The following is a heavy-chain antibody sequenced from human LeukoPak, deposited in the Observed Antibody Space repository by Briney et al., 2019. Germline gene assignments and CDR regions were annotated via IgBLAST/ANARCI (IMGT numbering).Heavy chain of an antibody. CDR3: ARRQAAADY. D-gene: IGHD6-13*01. CDR2: IIPIFGTA. V-gene: IGHV1-69*05. CDR1: GGTFSSYA. J-gene: IGHJ4*02. Sequence: SVKVSCKASGGTFSSYAISWVRQAPGQGLEWMGGIIPIFGTANYAQKFQGRVTMTTDTSTSTAYMELRSLRSDDTAVYYCARRQAAADYWGQGTLVTVSS.